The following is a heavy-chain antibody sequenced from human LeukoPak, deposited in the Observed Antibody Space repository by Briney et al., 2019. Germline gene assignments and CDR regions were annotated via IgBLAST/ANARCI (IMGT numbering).Heavy chain of an antibody. CDR3: ARDASVDGSGSY. V-gene: IGHV3-21*01. CDR1: GFTFSSYS. CDR2: ISSSSSYI. Sequence: PGGSLRLSCAASGFTFSSYSMNWVRQAPGKGLEWVSSISSSSSYIYCADSVKGRFTISRDNAKNSLYLQMNSLRAEDTAVYYCARDASVDGSGSYWGQGTLVTVSS. J-gene: IGHJ4*02. D-gene: IGHD5-12*01.